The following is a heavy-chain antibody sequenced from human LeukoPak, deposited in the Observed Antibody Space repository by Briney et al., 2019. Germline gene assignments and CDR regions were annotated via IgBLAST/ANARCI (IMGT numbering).Heavy chain of an antibody. CDR2: IKQDGSEK. J-gene: IGHJ4*02. CDR1: GFTFSSYW. CDR3: ARDMEQQLVGDWGAY. Sequence: GGSLRLSCAASGFTFSSYWMSWVRQAPGKGLEWVANIKQDGSEKYYVDSVKGRFTISRDNAKNSLYLQMNSLRAEDTAVYYCARDMEQQLVGDWGAYWGQGTLVTVSS. D-gene: IGHD6-13*01. V-gene: IGHV3-7*01.